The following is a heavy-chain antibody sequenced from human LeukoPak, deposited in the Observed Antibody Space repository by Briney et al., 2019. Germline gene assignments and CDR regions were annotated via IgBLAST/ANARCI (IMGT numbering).Heavy chain of an antibody. D-gene: IGHD3-22*01. CDR2: IYTSGST. CDR1: GGSISSYY. V-gene: IGHV4-4*07. Sequence: SETLSLTCTVSGGSISSYYWSWIRQPAGKGLEWIGRIYTSGSTNYNPSLKSRVTMSVDTSKNQFSLKLSSVTAADTAVYYCASSLITMIVVVTSFDYWGQGTLVTVSS. CDR3: ASSLITMIVVVTSFDY. J-gene: IGHJ4*02.